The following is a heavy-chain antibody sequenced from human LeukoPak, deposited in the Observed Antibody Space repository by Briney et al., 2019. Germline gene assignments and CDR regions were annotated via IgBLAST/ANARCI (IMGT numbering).Heavy chain of an antibody. CDR1: GFTFSSYW. D-gene: IGHD2/OR15-2a*01. CDR2: IKQDGSEK. Sequence: PGGSLRLSCAAPGFTFSSYWMSWVRRAPGKGLEWVANIKQDGSEKYYVDSVKGRFTISRDNAKNSLYLQMNSLRAEDTAVYYCAREGGLENKYYYYYYMDVWGKGTTVTVSS. V-gene: IGHV3-7*01. CDR3: AREGGLENKYYYYYYMDV. J-gene: IGHJ6*03.